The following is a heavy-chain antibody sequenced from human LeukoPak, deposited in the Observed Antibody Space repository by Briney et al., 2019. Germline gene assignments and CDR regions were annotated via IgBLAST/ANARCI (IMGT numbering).Heavy chain of an antibody. J-gene: IGHJ4*02. D-gene: IGHD3-10*01. V-gene: IGHV3-15*01. Sequence: GGSLRLSCAASGFTFSNARMSWVRQGPGKGLESVVRIKSKTDDGTTDYAAPVKGRFTISRDDSKNTLFLEMNSLKTEDTAVYYCTTDPSTTMLRGDYWGQGTLVTVSS. CDR3: TTDPSTTMLRGDY. CDR1: GFTFSNAR. CDR2: IKSKTDDGTT.